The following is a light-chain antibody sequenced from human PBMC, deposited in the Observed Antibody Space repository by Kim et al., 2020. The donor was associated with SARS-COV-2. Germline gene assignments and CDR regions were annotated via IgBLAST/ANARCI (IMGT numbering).Light chain of an antibody. V-gene: IGLV1-40*01. CDR1: SSNIGEGYD. CDR2: ANT. CDR3: QSYDSSLSGSWV. Sequence: QAVVTQPPSVSGAPGQRVTISCTGGSSNIGEGYDVHWYQQFPGTAPKLLIYANTDRPSGVPDRFSASKSGSSASLAITGLQAEDEAVYYCQSYDSSLSGSWVFGGGTQLTVL. J-gene: IGLJ3*02.